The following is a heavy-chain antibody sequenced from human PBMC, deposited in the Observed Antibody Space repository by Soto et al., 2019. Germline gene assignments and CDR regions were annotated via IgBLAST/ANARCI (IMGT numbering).Heavy chain of an antibody. V-gene: IGHV3-53*01. D-gene: IGHD6-13*01. J-gene: IGHJ6*02. CDR3: ARVGYSSSWYMIGYYYGMDV. Sequence: EVQLVESGGGLIQPGGSLRLSCAASGFTVSSNYMSWVRQAPGKGLEWVSVIYSGGSTYYADSVKGRFTISRENSKNTLYLQRNSLRAEDTAVYYCARVGYSSSWYMIGYYYGMDVWGQGTTVTVSS. CDR1: GFTVSSNY. CDR2: IYSGGST.